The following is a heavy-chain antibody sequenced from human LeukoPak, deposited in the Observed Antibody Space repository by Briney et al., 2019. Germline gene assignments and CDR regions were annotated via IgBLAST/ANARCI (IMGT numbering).Heavy chain of an antibody. Sequence: GASVKVSCKASGYTFTGYYMHWVRQAPGQGLEWMGWINPNSGGTNYAQKFQGRVTMTRDTSISTAYMELSRLRSDDTAVYYCARDLGTSPGAFDIWGQGTMVTVSS. J-gene: IGHJ3*02. CDR2: INPNSGGT. D-gene: IGHD3-10*01. V-gene: IGHV1-2*02. CDR3: ARDLGTSPGAFDI. CDR1: GYTFTGYY.